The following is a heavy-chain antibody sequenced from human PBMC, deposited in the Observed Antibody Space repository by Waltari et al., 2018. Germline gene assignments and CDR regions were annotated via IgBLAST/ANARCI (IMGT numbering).Heavy chain of an antibody. CDR2: VSAYNGNT. CDR1: GYTFTSYG. J-gene: IGHJ6*02. CDR3: ARDGIVVVVAGHYGMDV. D-gene: IGHD2-15*01. V-gene: IGHV1-18*01. Sequence: QVQLVQSGAEVKKPGASVTVSCKASGYTFTSYGISWGRKAPGQGLEWMGWVSAYNGNTNYAQKLQGRVTMTTDTSTSTAYMELRSLRSDDTAVYYCARDGIVVVVAGHYGMDVWGQGTTVTVSS.